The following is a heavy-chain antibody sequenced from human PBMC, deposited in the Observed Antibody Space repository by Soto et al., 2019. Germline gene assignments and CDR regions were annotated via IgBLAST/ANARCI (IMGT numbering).Heavy chain of an antibody. Sequence: SDTLSLTFAVSCGSISSGDYYWSFIRHPPGKGLEWIGYIYYSGSTYYNPSLKSRVTISVDTSKNQFSLKLSSVTAADTAVYYCARGSYYYDSSGYYQYWGQGTLVTVSS. V-gene: IGHV4-30-4*02. J-gene: IGHJ4*02. D-gene: IGHD3-22*01. CDR1: CGSISSGDYY. CDR3: ARGSYYYDSSGYYQY. CDR2: IYYSGST.